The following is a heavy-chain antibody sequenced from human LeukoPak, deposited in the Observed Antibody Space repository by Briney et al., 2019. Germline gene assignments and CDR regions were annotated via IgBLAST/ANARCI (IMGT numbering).Heavy chain of an antibody. CDR2: IKQDGSKK. D-gene: IGHD3-22*01. CDR3: VRSAFHAGSGNYYDY. Sequence: GGSLRLSCVASGFPFSSYWMTWVRQAPGKGLEWVANIKQDGSKKSYVDSVKGRFTISRDNAENTLYLQMNGLRVEDTAVYYCVRSAFHAGSGNYYDYWGQGTLVTVSS. CDR1: GFPFSSYW. J-gene: IGHJ4*02. V-gene: IGHV3-7*01.